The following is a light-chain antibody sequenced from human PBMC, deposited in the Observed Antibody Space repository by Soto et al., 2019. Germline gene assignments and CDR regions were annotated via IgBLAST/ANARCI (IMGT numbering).Light chain of an antibody. CDR3: QQLNSYPLT. CDR1: QGISSY. CDR2: AAS. Sequence: DIQLTQSPSFLSASVGDRVTITCRASQGISSYLAWYQQKPGKAPKLLISAASTLQRGVPSRFSGSGSGTEFTLTISSLQPEDSATYYCQQLNSYPLTSGGGTKVEIK. J-gene: IGKJ4*01. V-gene: IGKV1-9*01.